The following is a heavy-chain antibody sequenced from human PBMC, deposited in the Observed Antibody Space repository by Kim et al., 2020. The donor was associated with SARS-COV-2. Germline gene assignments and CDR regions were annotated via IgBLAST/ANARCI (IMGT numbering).Heavy chain of an antibody. CDR3: AKVYVSSLNGMDV. CDR2: INSDGSTT. Sequence: GGSLRLSCAASGFTFNTNWMHWVRQPPGKGLDWVSRINSDGSTTNYADSVKGRFTISRDNAKNTVYLQMNSLRVEDTAVYYCAKVYVSSLNGMDVWGQGT. J-gene: IGHJ6*02. V-gene: IGHV3-74*01. CDR1: GFTFNTNW. D-gene: IGHD6-13*01.